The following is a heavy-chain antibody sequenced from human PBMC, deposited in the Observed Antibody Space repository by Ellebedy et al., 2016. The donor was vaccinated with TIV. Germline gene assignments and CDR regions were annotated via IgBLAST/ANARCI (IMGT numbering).Heavy chain of an antibody. Sequence: GESLKISCAASGFKFSDYQMSWVRQAPGKGLEWVSTFSGNGRRADYRGSLKGRFTISRDNSKNTLYLQMNSLRAEDTAVYYCVRGAGSYHFDYWGQGTLVTVSS. CDR2: FSGNGRRA. CDR1: GFKFSDYQ. V-gene: IGHV3-23*01. D-gene: IGHD1-26*01. CDR3: VRGAGSYHFDY. J-gene: IGHJ4*02.